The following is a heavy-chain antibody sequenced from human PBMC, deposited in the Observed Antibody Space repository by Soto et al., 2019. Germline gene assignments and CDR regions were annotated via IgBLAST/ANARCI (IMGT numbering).Heavy chain of an antibody. D-gene: IGHD5-18*01. J-gene: IGHJ5*02. CDR1: GFIFSDYA. CDR3: ARGVLSRYGFGDP. Sequence: PGWSLRLSCAASGFIFSDYAMHWVRQAPGKGLEWVAVISYDGSNEYYAEYVKGRFTISRDNSKKLYLQMNSLRADDMAVYYCARGVLSRYGFGDPWGQGTLVTVSS. V-gene: IGHV3-30-3*01. CDR2: ISYDGSNE.